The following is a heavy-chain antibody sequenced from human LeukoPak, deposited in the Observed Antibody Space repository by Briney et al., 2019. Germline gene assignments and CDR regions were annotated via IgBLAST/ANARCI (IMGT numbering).Heavy chain of an antibody. CDR2: INPSGGST. J-gene: IGHJ4*02. CDR3: ARGYYDILTGYYMLYDY. Sequence: GASVKVSCKASGYTFTSYYMHWVRQAPGQGLEWMGIINPSGGSTSYAQKFQGRVTMTRNTSISTAYMELSSLRSEDTAVYYCARGYYDILTGYYMLYDYWGQGTLVTVSS. CDR1: GYTFTSYY. D-gene: IGHD3-9*01. V-gene: IGHV1-46*01.